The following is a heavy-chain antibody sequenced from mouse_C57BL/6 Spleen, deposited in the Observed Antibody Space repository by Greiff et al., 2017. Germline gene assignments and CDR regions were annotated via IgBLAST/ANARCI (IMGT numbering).Heavy chain of an antibody. CDR3: ARDFDGYSGYYAMDY. CDR1: GFTFSDYG. J-gene: IGHJ4*01. Sequence: EVKLVESGGGLVKPGGSLKLSCAASGFTFSDYGMHWVRQAPEKGLEWVAYISSGSSTNYYADTVKGRFTISRDNAKNTLFLQMTSLRSEDTAMFYCARDFDGYSGYYAMDYWGQGTSVTVSS. CDR2: ISSGSSTN. D-gene: IGHD2-3*01. V-gene: IGHV5-17*01.